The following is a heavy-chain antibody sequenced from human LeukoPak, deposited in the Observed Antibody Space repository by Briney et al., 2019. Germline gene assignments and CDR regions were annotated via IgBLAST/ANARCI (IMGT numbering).Heavy chain of an antibody. V-gene: IGHV5-51*01. CDR3: ARPSGYSSVYFDY. J-gene: IGHJ4*02. CDR1: GYSITSYW. CDR2: IYPGDSDT. D-gene: IGHD6-19*01. Sequence: GESLKISYKGSGYSITSYWIGWVRRMPGKGLEWMGIIYPGDSDTRYSPSFQGQVTISADKSISTAYLQWSSLKASDTAMYYCARPSGYSSVYFDYWGQGTLVTVSS.